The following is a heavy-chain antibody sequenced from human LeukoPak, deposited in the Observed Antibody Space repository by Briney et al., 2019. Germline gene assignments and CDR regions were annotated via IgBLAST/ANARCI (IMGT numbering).Heavy chain of an antibody. CDR1: GFTFSNYA. D-gene: IGHD6-13*01. J-gene: IGHJ4*02. CDR2: TSGSGGTT. V-gene: IGHV3-23*01. CDR3: AKNTLASAASVDN. Sequence: PGGSLRLSCAASGFTFSNYALTWVRQAPGRGLEWVSVTSGSGGTTYYADSVRGRFSISRDNSKNTLYLQMNNLRTEDTAVYYCAKNTLASAASVDNWGQGTLVTVYS.